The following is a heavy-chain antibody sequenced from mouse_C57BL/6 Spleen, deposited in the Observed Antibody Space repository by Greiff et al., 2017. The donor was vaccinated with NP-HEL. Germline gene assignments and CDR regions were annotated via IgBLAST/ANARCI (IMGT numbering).Heavy chain of an antibody. J-gene: IGHJ1*03. CDR3: AREVLRWWYFDV. CDR1: GFTFSSYA. D-gene: IGHD1-1*01. V-gene: IGHV5-4*01. Sequence: EVQVVESGGGLVKPGGSLKLSCAASGFTFSSYAMSWVRQTPEKRLEWVATISDGGSYTYYPDNLKGRFTISRDHAKNNLYLQMSHLKSEDTAMYDCAREVLRWWYFDVWGTGTTVTVSS. CDR2: ISDGGSYT.